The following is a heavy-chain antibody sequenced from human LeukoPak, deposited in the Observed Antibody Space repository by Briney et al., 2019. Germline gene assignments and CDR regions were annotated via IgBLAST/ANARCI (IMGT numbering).Heavy chain of an antibody. Sequence: SVKVSCKASGGTFSSYAISWVRQAPGQGLEWMGRIIPILGIANYAQKFQGRVTITADKSTSTAYMELSSLRSEDTAVYYCARGEGYCSGGSCYSGYYYYYGMDVWGQGTTVTVSS. V-gene: IGHV1-69*04. CDR3: ARGEGYCSGGSCYSGYYYYYGMDV. CDR2: IIPILGIA. D-gene: IGHD2-15*01. CDR1: GGTFSSYA. J-gene: IGHJ6*02.